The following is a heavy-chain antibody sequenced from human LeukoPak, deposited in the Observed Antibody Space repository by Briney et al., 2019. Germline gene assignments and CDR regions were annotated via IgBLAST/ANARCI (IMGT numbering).Heavy chain of an antibody. CDR1: RFTFSNYE. D-gene: IGHD4-17*01. Sequence: GSLRLSCAASRFTFSNYEMNWVRQAPGKGLEWVSSSGNTIYYADSVKGRFTISRDNAKNSLYLQMNSLRAEDTAVYYCARRAGEYSHPYDYWGQGTLVTVSS. CDR3: ARRAGEYSHPYDY. CDR2: SSGNTI. V-gene: IGHV3-48*03. J-gene: IGHJ4*02.